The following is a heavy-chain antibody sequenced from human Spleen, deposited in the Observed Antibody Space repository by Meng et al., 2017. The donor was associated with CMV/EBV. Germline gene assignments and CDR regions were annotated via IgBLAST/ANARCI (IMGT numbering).Heavy chain of an antibody. CDR2: SYPGDSDT. Sequence: NVSCQGSGYSLTSHWIGWVRQMPGKGLEWMGISYPGDSDTRYSPSFQGQVTISHDKSISTADLQWSSLKASDTAMYYRAIHGAAPSDLYYYGMDVWGQGTTVTVSS. CDR1: GYSLTSHW. V-gene: IGHV5-51*01. CDR3: AIHGAAPSDLYYYGMDV. D-gene: IGHD6-6*01. J-gene: IGHJ6*02.